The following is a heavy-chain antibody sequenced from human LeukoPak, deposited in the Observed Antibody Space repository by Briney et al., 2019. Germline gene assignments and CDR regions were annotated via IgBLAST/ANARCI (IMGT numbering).Heavy chain of an antibody. V-gene: IGHV4-61*02. CDR1: GGSISSGSYY. Sequence: PSETLSLTCTVSGGSISSGSYYWSWIRQPAGKGLEWIGRIYTSGSTNYNPSLKSRVTMSVDTSKNQFSLKLSSVTAADTAVYYCARWAYYGSGRPNWFDPWGQGALVTVSS. D-gene: IGHD3-10*01. CDR3: ARWAYYGSGRPNWFDP. J-gene: IGHJ5*02. CDR2: IYTSGST.